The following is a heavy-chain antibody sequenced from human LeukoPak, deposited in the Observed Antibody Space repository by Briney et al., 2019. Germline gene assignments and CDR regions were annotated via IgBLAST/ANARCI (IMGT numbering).Heavy chain of an antibody. CDR3: ARSRGYCSGGSSYPFDY. CDR2: IYSGGST. V-gene: IGHV3-66*01. Sequence: GGSLRLSCAASGFTVSRNYMSWVRQAPGKGLEWVSVIYSGGSTYYADYVKGRFTISRDNSKNTLYLQMNSLRAEDTAVYYCARSRGYCSGGSSYPFDYWGQGTLVTVSS. D-gene: IGHD2-15*01. CDR1: GFTVSRNY. J-gene: IGHJ4*02.